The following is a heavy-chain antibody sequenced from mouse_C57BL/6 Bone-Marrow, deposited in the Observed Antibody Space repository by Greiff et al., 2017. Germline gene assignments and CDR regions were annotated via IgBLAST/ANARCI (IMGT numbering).Heavy chain of an antibody. Sequence: VQLQQPGAELVRPGSSVKLSCKASGYTFTSYWMDWVKQRPGQGLEWIGNIYPSDSETNYNQKFKDKATLTVDKSSSTAYMQLSSLTSEDSAVYYCARSLLYSSEGWFAYWGQGTLVTVSA. V-gene: IGHV1-61*01. CDR1: GYTFTSYW. CDR3: ARSLLYSSEGWFAY. J-gene: IGHJ3*01. D-gene: IGHD2-12*01. CDR2: IYPSDSET.